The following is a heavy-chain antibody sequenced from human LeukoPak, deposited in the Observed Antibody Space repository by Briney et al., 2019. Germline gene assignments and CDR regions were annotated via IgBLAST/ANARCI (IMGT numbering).Heavy chain of an antibody. V-gene: IGHV1-2*02. CDR2: INPDNGDT. D-gene: IGHD1-14*01. Sequence: ASVKVSCKASGYTFTGHYVHWVRQAPGQGLEWMGWINPDNGDTNLAQRFQGRVTMTRDTSISTAYMELSRLRSDDTAVFYCARAGSSFAGRFYYYYMDVWGNGTTVTVSS. CDR3: ARAGSSFAGRFYYYYMDV. CDR1: GYTFTGHY. J-gene: IGHJ6*03.